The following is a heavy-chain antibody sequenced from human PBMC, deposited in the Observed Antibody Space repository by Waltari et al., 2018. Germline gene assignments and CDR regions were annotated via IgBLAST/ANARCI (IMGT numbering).Heavy chain of an antibody. CDR2: VFPEDSGI. D-gene: IGHD6-19*01. CDR3: ARRREIYSNGGEGAFDI. V-gene: IGHV5-51*01. CDR1: GYNFKTYW. Sequence: EVQVVQSGAEVKKPGESLKISCKGSGYNFKTYWIVWVRQMPAKGLEWMGIVFPEDSGIRYGPSFQGQVTISVDKSISTAYLQWSSLKASDTAMYYCARRREIYSNGGEGAFDIWGQGTMVTVSS. J-gene: IGHJ3*02.